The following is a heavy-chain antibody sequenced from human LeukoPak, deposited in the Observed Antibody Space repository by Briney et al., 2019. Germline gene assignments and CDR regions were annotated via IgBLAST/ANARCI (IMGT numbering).Heavy chain of an antibody. CDR1: GGSFSGYY. V-gene: IGHV4-34*01. CDR2: INHSGST. Sequence: PSETLSLTCAVYGGSFSGYYWSWIRQPPGKGLEWIGEINHSGSTNYNPSLKSRVTISVDTSKNQFSLKLSSVTAADTDVYYCARGRSSGYYYLWGQGTLVTVSS. CDR3: ARGRSSGYYYL. D-gene: IGHD3-22*01. J-gene: IGHJ5*02.